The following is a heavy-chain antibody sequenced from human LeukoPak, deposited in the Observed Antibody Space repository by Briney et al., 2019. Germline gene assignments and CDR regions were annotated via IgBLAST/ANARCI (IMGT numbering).Heavy chain of an antibody. D-gene: IGHD1-1*01. J-gene: IGHJ5*02. Sequence: GGSLRLSCAAFGFTFSYYTMSWVRQAPGKGLEWVSSISSTGSSIYYADSVKGRFTISRDNAKNSLYLQMSSLRVEDTAVYYCARDDVAWNDVHWFDPWGQGTLVTVSS. CDR3: ARDDVAWNDVHWFDP. CDR2: ISSTGSSI. CDR1: GFTFSYYT. V-gene: IGHV3-21*01.